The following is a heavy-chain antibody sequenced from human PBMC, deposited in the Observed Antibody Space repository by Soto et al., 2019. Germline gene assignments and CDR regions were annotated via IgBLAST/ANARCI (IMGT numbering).Heavy chain of an antibody. CDR3: AKETLHYYDSSGYYYVY. CDR2: ISGSGGST. D-gene: IGHD3-22*01. V-gene: IGHV3-23*01. Sequence: SGGSLSLSXAASGFTFSSDAMSWGRQAPGKGLEWVSAISGSGGSTYYADSVKGRFTISRDNSKNTLYLQMNSLRAEDTAVYYCAKETLHYYDSSGYYYVYWGQGTLVTVSS. J-gene: IGHJ4*02. CDR1: GFTFSSDA.